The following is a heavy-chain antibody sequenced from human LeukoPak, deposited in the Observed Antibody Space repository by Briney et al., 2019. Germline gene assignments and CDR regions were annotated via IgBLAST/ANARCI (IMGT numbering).Heavy chain of an antibody. Sequence: ASVKVSCKASGYAFTDYYLHWVRQAPGQGHEWMGWITTYSGGTNYAQKFQGRVTMTRDTSISTAYMELSRLTSDDTAVYYCARRGDGYNFHHWGQGTLVTVSS. CDR1: GYAFTDYY. CDR2: ITTYSGGT. J-gene: IGHJ4*02. CDR3: ARRGDGYNFHH. V-gene: IGHV1-2*02. D-gene: IGHD5-24*01.